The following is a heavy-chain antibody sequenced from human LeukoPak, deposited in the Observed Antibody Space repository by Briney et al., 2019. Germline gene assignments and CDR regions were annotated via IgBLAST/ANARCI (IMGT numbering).Heavy chain of an antibody. CDR3: ARDNPAGSGGSL. J-gene: IGHJ4*02. D-gene: IGHD3-10*01. CDR1: GFTFSSYA. CDR2: MSYDGIHI. Sequence: GGSLRLSCATSGFTFSSYALHWVRQAPGKGLEWVAVMSYDGIHIYYADSVKGRFTISRDNSKNTLYLQMNSLRADDTAVYYCARDNPAGSGGSLWGQGTLVTVSS. V-gene: IGHV3-30*04.